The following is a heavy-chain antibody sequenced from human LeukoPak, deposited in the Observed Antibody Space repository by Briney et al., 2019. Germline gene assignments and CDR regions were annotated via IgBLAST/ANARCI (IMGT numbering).Heavy chain of an antibody. CDR2: ISSSSSYI. D-gene: IGHD6-13*01. CDR3: ARAPRFEQQLVIWFDP. Sequence: PGGSLRLSCAASGFTFSSYSMNWVRQAPGKGLEWVSSISSSSSYIYYADSVKGRFTISRDNAKNSLYLQMNSLRAEDTAVYYCARAPRFEQQLVIWFDPWGQGTLVTVSS. CDR1: GFTFSSYS. J-gene: IGHJ5*02. V-gene: IGHV3-21*01.